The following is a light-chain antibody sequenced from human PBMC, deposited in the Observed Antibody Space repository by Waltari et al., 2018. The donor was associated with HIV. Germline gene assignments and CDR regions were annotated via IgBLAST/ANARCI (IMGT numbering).Light chain of an antibody. V-gene: IGKV3-20*01. J-gene: IGKJ5*01. CDR2: VAS. CDR1: QSISSYS. Sequence: EIVLTQSPGTLSLSPGERATLSCRASQSISSYSLAWYQQKPGQAPRLLIYVASTRATGIPDRFSGSGSGTDFTLTITRLEPEDFAVYYCQQYGNSPITFGQGTRLELK. CDR3: QQYGNSPIT.